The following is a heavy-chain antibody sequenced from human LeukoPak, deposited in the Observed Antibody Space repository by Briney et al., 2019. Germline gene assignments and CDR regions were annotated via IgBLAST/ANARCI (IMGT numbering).Heavy chain of an antibody. CDR1: GGSISSSSYY. CDR3: ARLPLGVITFGGVIVIDGYFDY. D-gene: IGHD3-16*02. Sequence: SETLSLTCTVSGGSISSSSYYWGWIRQPPGKGQEWIGSIYYSGSTYYNPSLKSRVTISVDTSKNQFSLKLSSVTAADTAVHYCARLPLGVITFGGVIVIDGYFDYWGQGTLVTVSS. V-gene: IGHV4-39*01. J-gene: IGHJ4*02. CDR2: IYYSGST.